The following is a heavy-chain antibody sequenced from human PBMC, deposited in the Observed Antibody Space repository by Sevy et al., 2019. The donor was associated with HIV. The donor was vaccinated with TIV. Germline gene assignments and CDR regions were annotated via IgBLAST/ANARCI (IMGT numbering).Heavy chain of an antibody. D-gene: IGHD3-10*01. CDR1: GFTFSDYW. Sequence: GGSLRLSCAASGFTFSDYWMSWVRQAPGKGLEWVANIKEDGTKKYYVDSVKGRFTISRDNAKNSLYLQMNSLRAEDTAVHSCARGQLDSIGADYWGQGTLVTISS. CDR2: IKEDGTKK. J-gene: IGHJ4*02. V-gene: IGHV3-7*01. CDR3: ARGQLDSIGADY.